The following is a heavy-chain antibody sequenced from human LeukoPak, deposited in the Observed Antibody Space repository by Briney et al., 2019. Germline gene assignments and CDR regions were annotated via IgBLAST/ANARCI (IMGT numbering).Heavy chain of an antibody. CDR3: ARHGSGGDAY. J-gene: IGHJ4*02. V-gene: IGHV4-59*08. CDR2: IYYSGST. D-gene: IGHD2-21*02. CDR1: GGSITNFY. Sequence: SVTLSLTCTVSGGSITNFYWTWLRQPPGKGLEWIGYIYYSGSTNYNPSLKSRVTISLDTSKNQFSLQLSSVTAADTAVYYCARHGSGGDAYWGQGTLVTVSS.